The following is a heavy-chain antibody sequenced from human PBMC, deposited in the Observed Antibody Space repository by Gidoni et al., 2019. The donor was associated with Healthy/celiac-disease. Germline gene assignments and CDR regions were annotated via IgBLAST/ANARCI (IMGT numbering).Heavy chain of an antibody. V-gene: IGHV4-31*03. CDR2: IYYRGRT. J-gene: IGHJ4*02. CDR1: GGSISSGGYQ. Sequence: QVQLPASGPGLVKPSQTLSLPRTVSGGSISSGGYQWSWIRQHPGKGLEWIGYIYYRGRTYYNTSLKSRVTISVDTSKNQFSLKLSSGTAADTAVYYCARGLGRALPGYWGQGTLVTVSS. CDR3: ARGLGRALPGY.